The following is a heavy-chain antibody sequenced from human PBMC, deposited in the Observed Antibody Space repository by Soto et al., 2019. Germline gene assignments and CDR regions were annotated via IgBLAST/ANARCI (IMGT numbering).Heavy chain of an antibody. CDR3: ARASIAVAGNYYYYGMDV. Sequence: ASVKVSCKASGYTFTSYGISWVRQAPGQGLGWMGWISAYNGNTNYAQKLQGRVTMTTDTSTSTAYMELRSLRSDDTAVYYCARASIAVAGNYYYYGMDVWGQGTTVTVSS. J-gene: IGHJ6*02. CDR1: GYTFTSYG. V-gene: IGHV1-18*01. CDR2: ISAYNGNT. D-gene: IGHD6-19*01.